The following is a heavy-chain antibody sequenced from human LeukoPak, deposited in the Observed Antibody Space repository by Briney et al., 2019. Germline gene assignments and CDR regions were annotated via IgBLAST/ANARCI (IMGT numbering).Heavy chain of an antibody. CDR2: IYSGGST. D-gene: IGHD1-26*01. J-gene: IGHJ4*02. Sequence: PGGSLRLSCAASGFTVSSNYMSWVRQAPGKGLEWVSVIYSGGSTYYADSVKGRFTISRDNSKNTLYLQMNSLRAEDTAVYYCAKDLVGATEDYWGQGTPVTVSS. CDR1: GFTVSSNY. CDR3: AKDLVGATEDY. V-gene: IGHV3-66*01.